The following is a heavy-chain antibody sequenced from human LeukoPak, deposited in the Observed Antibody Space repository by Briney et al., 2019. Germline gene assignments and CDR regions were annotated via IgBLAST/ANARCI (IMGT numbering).Heavy chain of an antibody. D-gene: IGHD1-26*01. Sequence: SETLSLTCTVSGGSISSSSYYWGWIRQPPGKGLEWIGSIYYSGSTYYNPSLKSRVTISVDTSKNQFSLKLSSVTAADTAVYYCARVLRSGSSYGTDVWGQGTTVTVSS. V-gene: IGHV4-39*07. J-gene: IGHJ6*02. CDR2: IYYSGST. CDR1: GGSISSSSYY. CDR3: ARVLRSGSSYGTDV.